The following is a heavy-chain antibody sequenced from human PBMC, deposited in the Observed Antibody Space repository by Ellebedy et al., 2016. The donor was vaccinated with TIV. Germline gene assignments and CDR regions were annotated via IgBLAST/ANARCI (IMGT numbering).Heavy chain of an antibody. Sequence: GESLKISCAASGFTFSSYGLSWVRQAPGKGLEWVSGISGSDGTTYHADSVKGRFTISRDNSKNKLYLQMNRLRAEDTDVYYCTRDSGWEHDYWGQGTLVTVSS. CDR2: ISGSDGTT. D-gene: IGHD4-23*01. CDR1: GFTFSSYG. V-gene: IGHV3-23*01. J-gene: IGHJ4*02. CDR3: TRDSGWEHDY.